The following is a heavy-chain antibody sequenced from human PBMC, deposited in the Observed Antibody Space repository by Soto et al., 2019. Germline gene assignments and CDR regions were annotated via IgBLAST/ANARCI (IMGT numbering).Heavy chain of an antibody. CDR1: GFSLHHYA. CDR2: ISWDSGVI. D-gene: IGHD2-15*01. Sequence: LNLSCVSSGFSLHHYAMHLVLQAPGKGLEWVSGISWDSGVIDYAYSVRGRFTISRDNAKNSLYLQMTSLRAEDTALYYCVKDNVGVYCSGGSCYFDYWGQGSLVTVSS. J-gene: IGHJ4*02. V-gene: IGHV3-9*01. CDR3: VKDNVGVYCSGGSCYFDY.